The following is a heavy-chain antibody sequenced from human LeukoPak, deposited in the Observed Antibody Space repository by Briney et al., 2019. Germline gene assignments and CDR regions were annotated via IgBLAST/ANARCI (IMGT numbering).Heavy chain of an antibody. J-gene: IGHJ4*02. CDR2: ISSSSSYI. CDR3: ARDRRLVRSLFDY. CDR1: GFTFSSCS. D-gene: IGHD6-19*01. Sequence: GGSVRLSCEASGFTFSSCSMNWVRQAPGKGLEWVSSISSSSSYIYYADSVKGRFTISRDNAKNSLYLQMNSLRAEDTAVYYCARDRRLVRSLFDYWGQGTLVTVSS. V-gene: IGHV3-21*01.